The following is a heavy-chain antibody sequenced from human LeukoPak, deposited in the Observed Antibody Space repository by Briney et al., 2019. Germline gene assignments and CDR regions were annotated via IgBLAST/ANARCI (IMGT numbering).Heavy chain of an antibody. CDR2: ISASKGKT. Sequence: GASVKVSCKASGYTFTRYDITWVRQAPGQGLEWMGWISASKGKTNYAQSLHGRVTMTTDTSTSTAYMELRSLRSDDTAVYYCARVYTTVTTTEAFDIWGQGTMVTVSS. CDR1: GYTFTRYD. D-gene: IGHD4-11*01. J-gene: IGHJ3*02. V-gene: IGHV1-18*01. CDR3: ARVYTTVTTTEAFDI.